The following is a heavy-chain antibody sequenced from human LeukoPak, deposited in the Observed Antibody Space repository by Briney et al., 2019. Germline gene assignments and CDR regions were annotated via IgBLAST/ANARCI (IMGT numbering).Heavy chain of an antibody. D-gene: IGHD3-3*01. V-gene: IGHV3-53*05. Sequence: GGSLRLSCAASGFTVSSKYMSWVRQAPGKGLEWVSVIYSDNSTYYADSVKGRVTISRDNSKNTLYLQMNSLRAEDTAVYYCARDGLFGVVIPWYYYYYMDVWGKGTTVTVSS. CDR2: IYSDNST. J-gene: IGHJ6*03. CDR3: ARDGLFGVVIPWYYYYYMDV. CDR1: GFTVSSKY.